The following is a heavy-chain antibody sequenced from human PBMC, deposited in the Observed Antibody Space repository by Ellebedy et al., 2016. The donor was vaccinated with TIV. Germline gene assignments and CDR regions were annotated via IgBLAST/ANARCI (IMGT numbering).Heavy chain of an antibody. Sequence: SETLSLTXTVSGGSISSYYWSWIRQPPGKGLEWIGYIYYSGSTNYNPSLKSRVTISVDTSKNQFSLKLSSVTAADTAVYYCARVEVHSNPEYFQHWGQGTLVTVSS. D-gene: IGHD2-15*01. V-gene: IGHV4-59*01. CDR3: ARVEVHSNPEYFQH. CDR2: IYYSGST. CDR1: GGSISSYY. J-gene: IGHJ1*01.